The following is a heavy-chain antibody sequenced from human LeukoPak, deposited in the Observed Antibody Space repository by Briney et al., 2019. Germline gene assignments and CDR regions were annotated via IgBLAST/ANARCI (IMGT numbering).Heavy chain of an antibody. J-gene: IGHJ3*02. CDR2: INPSGGST. V-gene: IGHV1-46*01. CDR3: ARGKVVVVVAAEELDAFDI. D-gene: IGHD2-15*01. Sequence: ASVKVSCKASRYTFTGYYMHWVRQAPGQGLEWMGIINPSGGSTSYAQKFQGRVTMTRDMSTSTVYMELSSLRSEDTAVYYCARGKVVVVVAAEELDAFDIWGQGTMVTVSS. CDR1: RYTFTGYY.